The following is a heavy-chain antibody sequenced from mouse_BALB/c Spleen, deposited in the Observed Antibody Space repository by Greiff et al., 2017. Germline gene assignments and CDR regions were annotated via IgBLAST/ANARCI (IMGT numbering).Heavy chain of an antibody. Sequence: EVKLMESGGGLVKPGGSLKLSCAASGFTFSSYTMSWVRQTPEKRLEWVATISSGGSYTYYPDSVKGRFTISRDNAKNTLYLQMSSLKSEDTAMYYCTRGSTVVANDFDYWGQGTTLTVSS. CDR2: ISSGGSYT. D-gene: IGHD1-1*01. J-gene: IGHJ2*01. CDR3: TRGSTVVANDFDY. CDR1: GFTFSSYT. V-gene: IGHV5-6-4*01.